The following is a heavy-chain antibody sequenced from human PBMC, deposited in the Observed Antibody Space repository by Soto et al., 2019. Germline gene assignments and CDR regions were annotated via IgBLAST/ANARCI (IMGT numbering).Heavy chain of an antibody. CDR3: AAVYSNSLFDP. CDR2: VYYMGRT. V-gene: IGHV4-61*01. D-gene: IGHD6-13*01. Sequence: QVQLQESGPGLVKPSETLSLTCTVSGGSVSSGSFYVSWIRQPPGMGLEWSGFVYYMGRTNYNPSLKSRVAISVDTSKNQFSLKLSSVTAAATAVYYCAAVYSNSLFDPWGQGTLVTVSS. CDR1: GGSVSSGSFY. J-gene: IGHJ5*02.